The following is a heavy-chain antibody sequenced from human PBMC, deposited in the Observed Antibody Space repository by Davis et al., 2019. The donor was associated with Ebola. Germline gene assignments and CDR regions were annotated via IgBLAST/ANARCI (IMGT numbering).Heavy chain of an antibody. CDR3: ARLIRFPGIGTDV. CDR1: GVTFSNYW. Sequence: GESLKISCVASGVTFSNYWMSWVRKAPGRGLEWVANINQDGTDRHYVASMGGRFTISRDNAKSSLYLQMNNLRAEDTAVYYCARLIRFPGIGTDVWGQGTTVTVSS. D-gene: IGHD1-14*01. V-gene: IGHV3-7*01. CDR2: INQDGTDR. J-gene: IGHJ6*02.